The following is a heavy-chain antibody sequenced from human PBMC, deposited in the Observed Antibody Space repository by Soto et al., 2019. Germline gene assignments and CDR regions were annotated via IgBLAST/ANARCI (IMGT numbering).Heavy chain of an antibody. CDR1: GFSFSTYG. CDR3: AKVIRADSTSSNFYYYSGMDV. CDR2: ISNDGSNK. Sequence: PGGSLRLSCAASGFSFSTYGTHWVRQAPGKGLEWMAVISNDGSNKYYADSVKGRFTISRDNSKDTLFLQMNSLRGEDTAIYYCAKVIRADSTSSNFYYYSGMDVWGQGTTVTVSS. D-gene: IGHD6-6*01. J-gene: IGHJ6*02. V-gene: IGHV3-30*18.